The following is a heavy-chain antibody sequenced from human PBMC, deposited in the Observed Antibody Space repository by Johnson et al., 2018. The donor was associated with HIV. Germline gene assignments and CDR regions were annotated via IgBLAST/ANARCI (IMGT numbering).Heavy chain of an antibody. J-gene: IGHJ3*02. Sequence: VQLVESGGGLIRPGGSLRLSCAASGFTVSAYYMSWVRQAPGKGLEWVSGINWNGGSTGYADSVKGRFPISRDNAKNSLFLQMNSLRAEDTALYYCARVSDDYGGNPAAWGAFDIWGQGTMVTVSS. V-gene: IGHV3-20*04. CDR1: GFTVSAYY. CDR3: ARVSDDYGGNPAAWGAFDI. D-gene: IGHD4-23*01. CDR2: INWNGGST.